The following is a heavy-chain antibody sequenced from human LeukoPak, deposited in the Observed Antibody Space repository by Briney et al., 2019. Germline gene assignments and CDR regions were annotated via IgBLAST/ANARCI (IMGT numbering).Heavy chain of an antibody. Sequence: ASVKVSCKASGYTLTSSGISWVRQAPGQGLEWMGWIGAYNGNTNYAQKFQGRVTMTTDTFTSTAYMELMSLRSDDTALYYCARDHQYDFDYWGQGTLVTVSS. CDR3: ARDHQYDFDY. CDR2: IGAYNGNT. CDR1: GYTLTSSG. D-gene: IGHD2-2*01. J-gene: IGHJ4*02. V-gene: IGHV1-18*01.